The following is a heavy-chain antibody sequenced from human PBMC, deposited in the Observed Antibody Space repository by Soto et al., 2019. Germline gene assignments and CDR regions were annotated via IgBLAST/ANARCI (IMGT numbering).Heavy chain of an antibody. Sequence: GGSLRLSCAASGFMFSAYWMSWVRQSPGKGLEWVANIHGDGGKIYYVDSVKGRFTISRDNAKRSLYLQMNSLRAEDTAVYYCARDFYGGYTYGPGDYWGQGALVTVSS. D-gene: IGHD5-18*01. CDR3: ARDFYGGYTYGPGDY. V-gene: IGHV3-7*01. J-gene: IGHJ4*02. CDR1: GFMFSAYW. CDR2: IHGDGGKI.